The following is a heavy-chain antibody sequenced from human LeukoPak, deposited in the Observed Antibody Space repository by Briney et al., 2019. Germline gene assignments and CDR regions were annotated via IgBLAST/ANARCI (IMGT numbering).Heavy chain of an antibody. J-gene: IGHJ6*03. CDR3: ARDSSGSPYYYCMDV. CDR1: GGTFSSYA. V-gene: IGHV1-69*13. D-gene: IGHD3-22*01. Sequence: GASVKVSCKASGGTFSSYAISWVRQAPGQGLEWVGGIIPIFGTANYAQKFQGRVTITADESTSTAYMELSSLGSEDTAVYYCARDSSGSPYYYCMDVWGKGTTVTISS. CDR2: IIPIFGTA.